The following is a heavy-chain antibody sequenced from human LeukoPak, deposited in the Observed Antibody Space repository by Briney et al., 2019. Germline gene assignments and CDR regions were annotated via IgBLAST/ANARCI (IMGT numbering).Heavy chain of an antibody. Sequence: GSLRLSCAASGFTFSSYEMNWVRQAPGKGLEWIGEINHSGSTNYNPSLKSRVTISVDTSKNQFSLKLSSVTAADTAVYYCARGIGYCSGGSCLPGPYWGQGTLVTVSS. D-gene: IGHD2-15*01. J-gene: IGHJ4*02. CDR2: INHSGST. CDR3: ARGIGYCSGGSCLPGPY. V-gene: IGHV4-34*01. CDR1: GFTFSSYE.